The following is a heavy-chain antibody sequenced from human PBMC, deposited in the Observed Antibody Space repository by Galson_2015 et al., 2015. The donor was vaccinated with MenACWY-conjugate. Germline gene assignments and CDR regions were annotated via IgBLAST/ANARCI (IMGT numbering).Heavy chain of an antibody. V-gene: IGHV3-11*01. Sequence: SLRLSCAASGFTFSDYYMSWIRQVPGKGLEWISYISNSGTTISYADSMKGRFTISRDNARNSLYLQMNSLRAEDTAIYYCARAPISVTGLFYSYFMDVWGKGT. CDR3: ARAPISVTGLFYSYFMDV. D-gene: IGHD6-19*01. J-gene: IGHJ6*03. CDR1: GFTFSDYY. CDR2: ISNSGTTI.